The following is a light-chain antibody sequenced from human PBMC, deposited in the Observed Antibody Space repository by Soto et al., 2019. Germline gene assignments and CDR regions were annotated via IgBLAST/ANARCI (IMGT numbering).Light chain of an antibody. J-gene: IGLJ3*02. V-gene: IGLV2-14*01. Sequence: QSALTQPASVSGSPGQSITISCTGTSNDVGAYNFVSWYQQHPGKAPKLIIYEVTYRPSGVSNRFSGSKSGNTASLTISGLQSEDEADYYCHSYTTTAEVLFGGGTKLTVL. CDR3: HSYTTTAEVL. CDR1: SNDVGAYNF. CDR2: EVT.